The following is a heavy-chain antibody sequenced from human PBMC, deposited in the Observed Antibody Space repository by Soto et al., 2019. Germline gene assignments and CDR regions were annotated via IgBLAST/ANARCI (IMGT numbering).Heavy chain of an antibody. CDR3: EREGSNYQHFDS. CDR2: IGSDGLKK. Sequence: QMQLVESGAGVVQPGGSLRLSCAASGFTFSSHVMHWVRQAPGEGPEWVAAIGSDGLKKHYGVSATGRFRISRDNPKNEVYLQLNSLRAEDTAIYYWEREGSNYQHFDSWGRGTLVGVSS. D-gene: IGHD3-10*01. J-gene: IGHJ4*02. V-gene: IGHV3-33*01. CDR1: GFTFSSHV.